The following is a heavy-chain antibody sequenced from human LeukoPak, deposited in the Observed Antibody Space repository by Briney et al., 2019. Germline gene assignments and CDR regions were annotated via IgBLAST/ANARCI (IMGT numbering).Heavy chain of an antibody. V-gene: IGHV3-30*04. CDR1: GFTFSSYA. D-gene: IGHD2-15*01. J-gene: IGHJ4*02. Sequence: PGRSLRLSCAASGFTFSSYAMHWVRQAPGKGLEWVAVISYDGSNKYYADSVKGRFTISRDNSENTLYLQMNSLRAEDTAVYYCARESTVILYYFDYWGQGTLVTVSS. CDR2: ISYDGSNK. CDR3: ARESTVILYYFDY.